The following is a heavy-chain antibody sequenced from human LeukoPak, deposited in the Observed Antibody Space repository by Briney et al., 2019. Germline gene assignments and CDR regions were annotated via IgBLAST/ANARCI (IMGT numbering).Heavy chain of an antibody. D-gene: IGHD6-13*01. CDR2: IIPIFGTA. Sequence: ASVKVSCKASGGTFSSYAISWVRQAPGQGLEWMGGIIPIFGTANYAQKFQGRVTITTDESTSTAYMGLSSLRSKDTAVYYCARVAAAGSQYYFDYWGQGTLVTVSS. J-gene: IGHJ4*02. V-gene: IGHV1-69*05. CDR3: ARVAAAGSQYYFDY. CDR1: GGTFSSYA.